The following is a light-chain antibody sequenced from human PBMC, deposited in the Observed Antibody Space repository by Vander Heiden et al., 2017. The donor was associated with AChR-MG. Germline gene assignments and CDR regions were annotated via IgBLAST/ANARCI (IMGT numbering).Light chain of an antibody. Sequence: DIQMTQSPSSLSASVRDSVTITCRASQSINNFLNWYQQKPGKAPKLLIYAASSFQSGVPSRFSGSGSGTEFTLTISSLQPEDFATYYCQQRDSTPWTFGQRTKVDVK. CDR2: AAS. CDR1: QSINNF. V-gene: IGKV1-39*01. CDR3: QQRDSTPWT. J-gene: IGKJ1*01.